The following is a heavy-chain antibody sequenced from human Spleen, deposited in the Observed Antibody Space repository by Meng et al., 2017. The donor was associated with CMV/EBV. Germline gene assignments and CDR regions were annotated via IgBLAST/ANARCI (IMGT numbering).Heavy chain of an antibody. Sequence: SETLSLTCTVSGGSVSSGSYYWSWIRQPPGKGLEWIGYIYYSGSTNYNPSLKSRVTISVDTSKNQFSLKLSSVTAADTAVYYCATTPTYYDILTGYYFDYWGQGTLVTVSS. CDR1: GGSVSSGSYY. J-gene: IGHJ4*02. CDR2: IYYSGST. CDR3: ATTPTYYDILTGYYFDY. D-gene: IGHD3-9*01. V-gene: IGHV4-61*01.